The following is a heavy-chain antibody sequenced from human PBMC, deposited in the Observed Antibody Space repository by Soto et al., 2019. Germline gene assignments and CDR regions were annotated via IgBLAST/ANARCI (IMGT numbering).Heavy chain of an antibody. CDR2: IYYSGST. J-gene: IGHJ3*02. CDR1: GGSISSSSYY. V-gene: IGHV4-39*01. D-gene: IGHD3-22*01. Sequence: QLQLQESGPGLVKPSETLSLTCTVSGGSISSSSYYWGWIRQPPGQGLEWIGRIYYSGSTYYNPSLKRRVTISVDTSRNQFSLKLSSVTAADSAVYYWAILSHLYDSSGYYYGRAFYIWGQGTMVTVSS. CDR3: AILSHLYDSSGYYYGRAFYI.